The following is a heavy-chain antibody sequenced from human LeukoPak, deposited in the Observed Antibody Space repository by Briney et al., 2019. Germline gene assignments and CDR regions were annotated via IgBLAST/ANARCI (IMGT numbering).Heavy chain of an antibody. CDR2: ISAYNGNT. CDR1: GYTFTSYG. V-gene: IGHV1-18*04. J-gene: IGHJ5*02. CDR3: ARDSLYGSGNTNWFDP. D-gene: IGHD3-10*01. Sequence: RASVKVSCKASGYTFTSYGISWVRQAPGQGLEWMGWISAYNGNTNYAQKLQGRVTMTTDTSTSTAYMELRSLRSDDTAVYYCARDSLYGSGNTNWFDPWGQGTLVTVSS.